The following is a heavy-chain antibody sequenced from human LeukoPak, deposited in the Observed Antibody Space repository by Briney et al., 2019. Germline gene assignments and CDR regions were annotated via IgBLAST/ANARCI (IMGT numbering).Heavy chain of an antibody. CDR3: ARDTGSVVPAAPPDY. V-gene: IGHV3-21*01. D-gene: IGHD2-2*01. Sequence: GGSLRLSCAASGFTFSSYSMNWVRQAPGKGLEWVSSISSSSSYIYYADSVKGRFTISRDNAKNSLYLQMNSLRAEDTAVYYCARDTGSVVPAAPPDYWGQGTLVTVPS. J-gene: IGHJ4*02. CDR2: ISSSSSYI. CDR1: GFTFSSYS.